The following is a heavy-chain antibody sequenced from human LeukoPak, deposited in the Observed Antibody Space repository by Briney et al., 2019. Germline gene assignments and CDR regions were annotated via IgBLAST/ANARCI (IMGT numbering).Heavy chain of an antibody. Sequence: SETLSLTCTVSGGSISSYYWSWIRQPPGKGLEWIGYIYYSGSTNYNPSLKSRVTISVDTSKNQFSLKLSSVTAADTAVYYCARGDYGSYFDYWGQGTLVTVSS. J-gene: IGHJ4*02. CDR3: ARGDYGSYFDY. D-gene: IGHD4-17*01. V-gene: IGHV4-59*01. CDR1: GGSISSYY. CDR2: IYYSGST.